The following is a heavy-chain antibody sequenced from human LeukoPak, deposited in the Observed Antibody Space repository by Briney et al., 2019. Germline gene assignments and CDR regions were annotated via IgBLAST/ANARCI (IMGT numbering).Heavy chain of an antibody. CDR3: ARESGSYREFDY. Sequence: ASVKVSCKASGYTFTSYGISWVRQAPGQGLEWMGWISAYNGNTNYAQKLQGRATMTTDTSTSTAYMGLRSLRSDDTAVYYCARESGSYREFDYWGQGTLVTVSS. CDR1: GYTFTSYG. V-gene: IGHV1-18*01. CDR2: ISAYNGNT. J-gene: IGHJ4*02. D-gene: IGHD1-26*01.